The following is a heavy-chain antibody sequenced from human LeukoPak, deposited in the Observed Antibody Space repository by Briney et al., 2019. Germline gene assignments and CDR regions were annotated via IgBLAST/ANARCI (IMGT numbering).Heavy chain of an antibody. D-gene: IGHD3-16*01. Sequence: GGSLRLSCAASGFTFSSYAMNWVRQAPGKGLEWASAIDDTGSRTYYADSVKGRFTISRDNSRNTLYLQMNSLRAEDTAVYYCVKDPGGGLDYWGQGTLVTVSS. J-gene: IGHJ4*02. CDR1: GFTFSSYA. CDR3: VKDPGGGLDY. V-gene: IGHV3-23*05. CDR2: IDDTGSRT.